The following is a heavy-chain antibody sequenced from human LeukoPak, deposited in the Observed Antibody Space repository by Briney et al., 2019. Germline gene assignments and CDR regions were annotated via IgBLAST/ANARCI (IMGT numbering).Heavy chain of an antibody. CDR3: AREAFTTVTSATDAFDI. CDR2: INPNSGGT. J-gene: IGHJ3*02. Sequence: ASVKVSCKASGYTFTSYYMHWVRQAPAQGLEWMGWINPNSGGTNSAQKFQGRVTMTRDTSISTAYMELSRLRSDDTALYYCAREAFTTVTSATDAFDIWGQGTMVTVSS. CDR1: GYTFTSYY. D-gene: IGHD4-17*01. V-gene: IGHV1-2*02.